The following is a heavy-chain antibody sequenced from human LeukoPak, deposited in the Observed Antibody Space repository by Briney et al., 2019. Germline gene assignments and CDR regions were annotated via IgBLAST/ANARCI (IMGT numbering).Heavy chain of an antibody. Sequence: ASVKVSCKASGYTFSSYHIHWVRQAPGQGFEWMGWISAYNGDTKYPETSQVRVTLTTDTSTNTVYMELRNLKSDDTAVYYCARGGSGSYYDYWGQGTLITVSS. D-gene: IGHD3-10*01. CDR1: GYTFSSYH. J-gene: IGHJ4*02. V-gene: IGHV1-18*04. CDR2: ISAYNGDT. CDR3: ARGGSGSYYDY.